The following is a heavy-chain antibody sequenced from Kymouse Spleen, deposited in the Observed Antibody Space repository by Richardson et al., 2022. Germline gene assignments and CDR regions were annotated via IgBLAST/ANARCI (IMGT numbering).Heavy chain of an antibody. V-gene: IGHV1-3*01. CDR3: ARPQTGTDAFDI. CDR1: GYTFTSYA. Sequence: QVQLVQSGAEVKKPGASVKVSCKASGYTFTSYAMHWVRQAPGQRLEWMGWINAGNGNTKYSQKFQGRVTITRDTSASTAYMELSSLRSEDTAVYYCARPQTGTDAFDIWGQGTMVTVSS. J-gene: IGHJ3*02. D-gene: IGHD1-1*01,IGHD1-20*01,IGHD1-7*01. CDR2: INAGNGNT.